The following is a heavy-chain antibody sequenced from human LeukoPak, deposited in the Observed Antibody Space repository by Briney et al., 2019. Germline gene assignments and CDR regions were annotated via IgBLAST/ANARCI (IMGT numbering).Heavy chain of an antibody. V-gene: IGHV3-43D*03. Sequence: PGGSLGLSCAASGFIFEDYAMHWVRHAPGKGLEWVSLIDWDGGNTYYADSVKGRFTISRDNSKNSLYLQMNSLRPEDTALYYCAKAALAVAGDYSYYYMDVWGKGTTVTVSS. D-gene: IGHD6-19*01. CDR2: IDWDGGNT. J-gene: IGHJ6*03. CDR1: GFIFEDYA. CDR3: AKAALAVAGDYSYYYMDV.